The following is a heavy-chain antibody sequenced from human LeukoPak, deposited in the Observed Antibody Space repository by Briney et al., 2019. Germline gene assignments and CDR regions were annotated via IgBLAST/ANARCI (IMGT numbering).Heavy chain of an antibody. CDR1: GFTFSSYG. CDR3: AKGSLGSWYYFDY. CDR2: ISYDGSNK. Sequence: GGSLRLSCAASGFTFSSYGMHWVRQAPGKGLEWVAVISYDGSNKYYADSVKGRFTISRDNSKNTLYLQMNSLRAEDTAVYYCAKGSLGSWYYFDYWGQGTLVTVSS. J-gene: IGHJ4*02. D-gene: IGHD6-13*01. V-gene: IGHV3-30*18.